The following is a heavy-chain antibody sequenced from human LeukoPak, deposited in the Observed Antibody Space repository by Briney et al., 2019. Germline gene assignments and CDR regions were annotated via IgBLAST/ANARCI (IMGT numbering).Heavy chain of an antibody. CDR3: ARDVVTYYDFWSGVDF. D-gene: IGHD3-3*01. V-gene: IGHV1-18*01. CDR2: ISAYNGIT. Sequence: ASVKVSCKASGYTFTSYGISWVRQAPGQGLEWMGWISAYNGITNFAQKLQSRVTMTTDTSTSTAYMELRSLRSDDTAVYYCARDVVTYYDFWSGVDFWGQGTLVTVSS. CDR1: GYTFTSYG. J-gene: IGHJ4*02.